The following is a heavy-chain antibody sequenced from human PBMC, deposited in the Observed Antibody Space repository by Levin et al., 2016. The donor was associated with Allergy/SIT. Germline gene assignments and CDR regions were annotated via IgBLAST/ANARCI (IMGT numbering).Heavy chain of an antibody. D-gene: IGHD3-16*02. V-gene: IGHV3-30*04. Sequence: GGSLRLSCAASGFTFSSYAMHWVRQAPGKGLEWVAVISYDGSNKYYADSVKGRFTISRDNSKNTLYLQMNSLRAEDTAVYYCASTSSWDGLSNFDYWGQGTLVTVSS. CDR2: ISYDGSNK. CDR1: GFTFSSYA. J-gene: IGHJ4*02. CDR3: ASTSSWDGLSNFDY.